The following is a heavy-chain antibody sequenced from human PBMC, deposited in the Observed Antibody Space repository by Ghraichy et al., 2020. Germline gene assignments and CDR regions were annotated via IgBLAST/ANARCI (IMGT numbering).Heavy chain of an antibody. CDR3: ARSTHSSGDY. CDR2: IQPDGSEK. V-gene: IGHV3-7*04. D-gene: IGHD6-19*01. Sequence: GGSLRLSCVASGFTFSSYWMSWVRQAPGKGLEYVAHIQPDGSEKCYVDSVKGRFTISRDNSENSLYLQMNSLRAEDTAVYFCARSTHSSGDYWGQGTLVTVSS. CDR1: GFTFSSYW. J-gene: IGHJ4*02.